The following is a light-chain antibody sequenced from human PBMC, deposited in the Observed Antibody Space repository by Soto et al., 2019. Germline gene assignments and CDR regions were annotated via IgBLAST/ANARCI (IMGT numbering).Light chain of an antibody. J-gene: IGKJ1*01. Sequence: DIQMTQSPSTLSSSVGDRVTITCRASESLSGRLAWYQQRPGQAPTLLIYDVSTLESGVPSRFSGTGSGTEFTLTISGLQSDDFASYYCERYNYYATFGPGIKVDVK. CDR2: DVS. CDR1: ESLSGR. CDR3: ERYNYYAT. V-gene: IGKV1-5*01.